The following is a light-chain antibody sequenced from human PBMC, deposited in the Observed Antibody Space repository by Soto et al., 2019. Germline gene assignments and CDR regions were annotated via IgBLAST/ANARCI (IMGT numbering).Light chain of an antibody. V-gene: IGLV1-44*01. CDR2: SSN. Sequence: QSVLTQPPSTSGTPGQRVTISCSGTTSNIGSNTVNWYHQVPGTAPKLLIYSSNQRPSGIPDRISGSKSGTSASLAISGLQSDDEADYYCAAWDDRLNGVVFGGGTKLTVL. CDR3: AAWDDRLNGVV. J-gene: IGLJ2*01. CDR1: TSNIGSNT.